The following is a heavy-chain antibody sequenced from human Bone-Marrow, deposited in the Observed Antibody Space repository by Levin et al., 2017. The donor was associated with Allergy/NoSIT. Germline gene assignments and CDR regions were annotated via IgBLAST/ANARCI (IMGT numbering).Heavy chain of an antibody. D-gene: IGHD3-10*01. CDR3: AREQEMANSYTSGRYGMDV. J-gene: IGHJ6*02. V-gene: IGHV1-18*01. CDR1: GYTFTSYG. Sequence: AASVKVSCKASGYTFTSYGISWVRQAPGQGLEWMGWISTYNGNTHYAQKLQGRVTMTTDTSTTTAYMELRSLRSDETAVYFCAREQEMANSYTSGRYGMDVWGQGTTVTVSS. CDR2: ISTYNGNT.